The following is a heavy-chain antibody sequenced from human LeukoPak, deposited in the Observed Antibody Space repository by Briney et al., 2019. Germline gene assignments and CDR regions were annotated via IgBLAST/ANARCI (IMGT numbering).Heavy chain of an antibody. J-gene: IGHJ4*02. CDR2: INHSGST. CDR3: ARDDSSSWYTDRFSDY. D-gene: IGHD6-13*01. Sequence: PSETLSLTCAVYGGSFSGYYWSWIRQPPGKGLEWIGEINHSGSTNYNPSLKSRVTISVDTSKNQFSLKLSSVTAADTAVYYCARDDSSSWYTDRFSDYWGQGTLVTVSS. V-gene: IGHV4-34*01. CDR1: GGSFSGYY.